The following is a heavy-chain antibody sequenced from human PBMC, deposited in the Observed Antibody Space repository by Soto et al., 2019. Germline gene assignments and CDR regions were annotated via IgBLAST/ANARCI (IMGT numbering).Heavy chain of an antibody. Sequence: EVQLVESGGGLVEPGGSLKLSCAASGFTFSSYWMHWVRQAPGKGLVWVSRINSDGSSTSYADSVKGRFTISRDNAKNTLYLQMNSLRAEDTAVYYCAVAVAGPTAIGYWGQGTLVTVSS. D-gene: IGHD6-19*01. CDR3: AVAVAGPTAIGY. CDR2: INSDGSST. J-gene: IGHJ4*02. V-gene: IGHV3-74*01. CDR1: GFTFSSYW.